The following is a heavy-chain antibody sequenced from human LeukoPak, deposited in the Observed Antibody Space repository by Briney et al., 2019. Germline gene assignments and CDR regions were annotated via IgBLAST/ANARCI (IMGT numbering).Heavy chain of an antibody. CDR2: IKHCGST. J-gene: IGHJ5*02. D-gene: IGHD6-13*01. V-gene: IGHV4-34*01. CDR3: ARGKYSSSWLSTRNWFDP. Sequence: PSETLSLTCAVYGGSFSGYYWSWIRQRPGKGLEWIGDIKHCGSTNYNPSLKSRVTISVDTSKNQFSLKLSSVTAADTAVYYCARGKYSSSWLSTRNWFDPWGQGTLVTVSS. CDR1: GGSFSGYY.